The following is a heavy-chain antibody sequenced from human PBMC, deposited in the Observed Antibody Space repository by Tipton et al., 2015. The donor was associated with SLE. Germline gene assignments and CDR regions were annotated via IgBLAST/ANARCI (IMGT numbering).Heavy chain of an antibody. Sequence: TLSLTCTVSGGSINSYYWSWIRQPPGKGLEWIGYIHSSGSTNYNSSLESRVTISIDTSRNQFSLKLTSVTAADTAVYYCARASFIVGSTTFWFDPWGQGALVIVSS. CDR1: GGSINSYY. D-gene: IGHD1-26*01. CDR2: IHSSGST. V-gene: IGHV4-59*01. J-gene: IGHJ5*02. CDR3: ARASFIVGSTTFWFDP.